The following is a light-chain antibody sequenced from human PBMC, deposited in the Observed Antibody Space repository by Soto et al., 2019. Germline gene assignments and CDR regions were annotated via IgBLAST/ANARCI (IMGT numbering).Light chain of an antibody. CDR1: QSVSSY. CDR2: DAS. J-gene: IGKJ1*01. V-gene: IGKV3-11*01. Sequence: EIVLTQSPGTLSLSPGERATLSCRASQSVSSYLAWYQQKPGRAPRLLIYDASNRATGIPARFSGGGSGTDFTLTISSLEPEDFAVYYCQQRYNSWTFSQGTKVDIK. CDR3: QQRYNSWT.